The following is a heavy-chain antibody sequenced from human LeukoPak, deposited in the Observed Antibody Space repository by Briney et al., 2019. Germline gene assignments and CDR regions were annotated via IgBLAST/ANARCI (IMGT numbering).Heavy chain of an antibody. CDR3: ARSGDSYGPYYYGMDV. CDR1: GFTVSSNY. CDR2: IYSGGST. D-gene: IGHD5-18*01. V-gene: IGHV3-53*01. J-gene: IGHJ6*02. Sequence: GGSLRLSCAASGFTVSSNYMSWVRQAPGKGLEWVSVIYSGGSTYYADSAKGRFTISRDNSKNTLYLQMNSLRAEDTAVYYCARSGDSYGPYYYGMDVWGQGTTVTVSS.